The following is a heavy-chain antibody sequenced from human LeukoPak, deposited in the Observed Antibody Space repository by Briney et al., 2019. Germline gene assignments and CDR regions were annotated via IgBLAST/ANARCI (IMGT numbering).Heavy chain of an antibody. CDR2: IHYSGST. V-gene: IGHV4-31*03. CDR3: ARDVVINYYYGMDV. J-gene: IGHJ6*02. D-gene: IGHD3-22*01. Sequence: SETLSLTCTVSGGSISSGGYYWSWIRQHPGKGLEWIGYIHYSGSTYYNPSLKSRVTISVDTSKNQFSLKLSSVTAADTAVYYCARDVVINYYYGMDVWGQGTTVTVSS. CDR1: GGSISSGGYY.